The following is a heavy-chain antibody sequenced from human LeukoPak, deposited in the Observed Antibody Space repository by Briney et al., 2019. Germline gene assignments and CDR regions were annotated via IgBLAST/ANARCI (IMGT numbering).Heavy chain of an antibody. D-gene: IGHD2-21*01. CDR2: LYYTGST. CDR1: GASNTIGPYY. J-gene: IGHJ5*01. CDR3: ARHAIPFFDS. Sequence: KPSETLSLTCTFSGASNTIGPYYWAWVRQPPGQGLEWIGSLYYTGSTYFNPSLESRVSISVDTSANHFSLRLRSVTAADTAVYYCARHAIPFFDSWGQGALVTVSS. V-gene: IGHV4-39*01.